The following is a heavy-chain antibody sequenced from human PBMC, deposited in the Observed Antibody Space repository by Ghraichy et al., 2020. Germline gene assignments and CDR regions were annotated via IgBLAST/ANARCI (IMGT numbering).Heavy chain of an antibody. CDR2: INHSGRT. CDR1: GGSFSVYY. D-gene: IGHD3-3*01. J-gene: IGHJ6*02. V-gene: IGHV4-34*01. Sequence: SQTLSLTCAVYGGSFSVYYWSWIRQPPGKGLEWIGEINHSGRTNYNPSLKSRVTISVDTSKNEFSLKLSSVTAADTAVYYCARVRRSGLYHYYGMDVWGQGTTVTVSS. CDR3: ARVRRSGLYHYYGMDV.